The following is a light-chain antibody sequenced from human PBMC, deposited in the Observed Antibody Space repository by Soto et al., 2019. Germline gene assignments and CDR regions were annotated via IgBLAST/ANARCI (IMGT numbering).Light chain of an antibody. CDR1: QSVSSSY. CDR2: GAS. V-gene: IGKV3-20*01. CDR3: QQYGSPPGT. Sequence: EIVLTQSPGTLSLSPGERATLSCRASQSVSSSYLAWYQQKPGQAPRLLIYGASSRATGIPDRFSGSGSGTDLTLTISRLEPEDFAVYYCQQYGSPPGTFGQGTKLEIK. J-gene: IGKJ2*01.